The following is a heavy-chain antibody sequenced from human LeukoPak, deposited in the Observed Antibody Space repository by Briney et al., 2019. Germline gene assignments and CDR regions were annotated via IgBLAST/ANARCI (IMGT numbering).Heavy chain of an antibody. V-gene: IGHV3-53*01. CDR1: GFTVSSNY. J-gene: IGHJ4*02. D-gene: IGHD2-2*01. Sequence: GGSLRLSCAASGFTVSSNYMSWVRQAPGKGLEWVSVIYSGGSTYYADSVKGRFTISRDNSKNTLYLQMNSLRAEDTAVYYCATPRTIVVVPAAKRDYWGQGTLVTVSS. CDR2: IYSGGST. CDR3: ATPRTIVVVPAAKRDY.